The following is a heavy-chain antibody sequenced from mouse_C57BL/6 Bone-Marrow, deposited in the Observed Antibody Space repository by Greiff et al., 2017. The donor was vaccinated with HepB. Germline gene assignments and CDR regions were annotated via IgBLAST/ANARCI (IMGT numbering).Heavy chain of an antibody. Sequence: QVQLQQSGAELARPGASVKLSCKASGYTFTSYGISWVKQRTGQGLEWIGEIYPRSGNTYYNEKFKGKATLTADKSSSTAYMELRSLTSEDSAVYFCARFYYYGSSYVGYYFDYWGQGTTLTVSS. CDR1: GYTFTSYG. V-gene: IGHV1-81*01. J-gene: IGHJ2*01. D-gene: IGHD1-1*01. CDR3: ARFYYYGSSYVGYYFDY. CDR2: IYPRSGNT.